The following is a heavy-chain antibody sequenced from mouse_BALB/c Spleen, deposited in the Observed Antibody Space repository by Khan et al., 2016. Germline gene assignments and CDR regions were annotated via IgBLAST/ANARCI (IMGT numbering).Heavy chain of an antibody. CDR2: IDPENGDS. CDR1: GFNIKDFY. CDR3: NAYGNSFAWFLY. J-gene: IGHJ3*01. V-gene: IGHV14-4*02. D-gene: IGHD2-1*01. Sequence: VQLQQSGAELVRSGASVKLSCTASGFNIKDFYMHWVKERPEQGLEWIGWIDPENGDSEYAPKFQGKATMTADTSSNTAYLQLSSLTSEDTAVYYWNAYGNSFAWFLYWGQGTLVTVSA.